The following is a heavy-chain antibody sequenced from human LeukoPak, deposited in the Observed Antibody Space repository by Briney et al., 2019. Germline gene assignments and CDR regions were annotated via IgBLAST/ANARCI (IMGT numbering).Heavy chain of an antibody. D-gene: IGHD3-10*01. V-gene: IGHV4-61*02. CDR2: IYTSGST. CDR3: ARHLKGGYYYGSGSPYYFDY. Sequence: SETLSLTCTVSGGSISSGGYYWSWIRQPAGKGLEWIGRIYTSGSTNYNPSLKSRVTISVDTSKNQFSLKLSSVTAADTAVYYCARHLKGGYYYGSGSPYYFDYRGQGTLVTVSS. J-gene: IGHJ4*02. CDR1: GGSISSGGYY.